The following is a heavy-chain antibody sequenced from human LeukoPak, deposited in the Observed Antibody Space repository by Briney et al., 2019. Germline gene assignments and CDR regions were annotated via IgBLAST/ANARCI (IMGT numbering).Heavy chain of an antibody. Sequence: ASLKVSCKASGYTFTSYGISWVRQAPGQGLECMGWISAYNGNTNYAQKLQGRVTMTTDTSTSTAYMELRSLRSDDTAVYYCARVIGSPPYYYYYYMDVWGKGTTVTVSS. CDR1: GYTFTSYG. CDR3: ARVIGSPPYYYYYYMDV. CDR2: ISAYNGNT. D-gene: IGHD3-10*01. J-gene: IGHJ6*03. V-gene: IGHV1-18*01.